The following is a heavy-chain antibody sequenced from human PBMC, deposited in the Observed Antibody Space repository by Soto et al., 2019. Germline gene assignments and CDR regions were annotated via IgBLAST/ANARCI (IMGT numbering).Heavy chain of an antibody. CDR2: INWNGGST. J-gene: IGHJ6*02. CDR3: ARVFGYSGYDSNLYYSYGRDV. V-gene: IGHV3-20*04. CDR1: GFTFDDYG. D-gene: IGHD5-12*01. Sequence: GGSLRLSCAASGFTFDDYGMSWVRQAPGKGLEWVSGINWNGGSTGYADSVKGRFTISRDNAKNSLYLQMNSLRAEDTALYYCARVFGYSGYDSNLYYSYGRDVGGQGPRVTVSS.